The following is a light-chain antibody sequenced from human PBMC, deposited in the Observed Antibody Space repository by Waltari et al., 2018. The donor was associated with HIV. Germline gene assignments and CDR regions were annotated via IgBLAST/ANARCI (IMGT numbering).Light chain of an antibody. J-gene: IGKJ2*01. CDR1: QSVSSN. CDR2: GAS. CDR3: QQYYNWPGT. V-gene: IGKV3-15*01. Sequence: ELVMTQSPATLSVSPGERATLYCRARQSVSSNLAWYQQKPGQAPRLLIYGASTRATGIPARFSGSGSGTEFTLTISSLQSEDFAVYYCQQYYNWPGTFGQGTKLEIK.